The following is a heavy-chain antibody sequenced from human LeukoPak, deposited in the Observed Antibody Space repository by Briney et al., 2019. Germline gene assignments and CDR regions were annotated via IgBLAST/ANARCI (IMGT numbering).Heavy chain of an antibody. D-gene: IGHD2-15*01. CDR1: GYTFTSYG. CDR3: ARVPCSGGSCYSNWFDP. CDR2: ISAYNGNT. V-gene: IGHV1-18*01. Sequence: ASVKVSCKASGYTFTSYGISWVRQAPGQGLEWMGWISAYNGNTNYAQKLQGRVTMTTDTSTSTAYMELRSLRSDDTAVYYCARVPCSGGSCYSNWFDPWGQGTLVTVSS. J-gene: IGHJ5*02.